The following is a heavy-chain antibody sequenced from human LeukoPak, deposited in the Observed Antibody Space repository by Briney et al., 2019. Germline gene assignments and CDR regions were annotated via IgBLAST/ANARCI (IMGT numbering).Heavy chain of an antibody. CDR2: IYYSGST. J-gene: IGHJ4*02. D-gene: IGHD3-22*01. V-gene: IGHV4-59*08. CDR1: GGSISSYY. Sequence: SETLSLTCTVSGGSISSYYWSWIRQPPGKGLEWIGDIYYSGSTNYNPSLKSRVTISVDTSKNQFSLELSSVTAADTALYYCVRHPVWGYDNSGYNRYYFDFWGQGTLVTVSS. CDR3: VRHPVWGYDNSGYNRYYFDF.